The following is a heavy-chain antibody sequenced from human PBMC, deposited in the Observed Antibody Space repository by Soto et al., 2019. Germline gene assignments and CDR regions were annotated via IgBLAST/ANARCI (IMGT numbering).Heavy chain of an antibody. J-gene: IGHJ4*02. V-gene: IGHV4-59*11. CDR2: ISSIGTT. Sequence: QVQLQESGPGLVKPSETLSLTCTVSGDSMIRHYWSWIRQPPGKGLEWIGYISSIGTTFYNTSIRSRVTISSATSRNQFSLELTSVTATDTAVYYCARNTGWYLHDYWGQGTLVTVSS. CDR3: ARNTGWYLHDY. D-gene: IGHD6-19*01. CDR1: GDSMIRHY.